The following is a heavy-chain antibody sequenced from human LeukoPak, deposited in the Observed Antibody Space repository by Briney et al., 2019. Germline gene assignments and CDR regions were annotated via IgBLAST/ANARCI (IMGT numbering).Heavy chain of an antibody. Sequence: GGSLRLSCAASGPTFSTSSMHWVRQAPGKGLEWVSYISRSSSTIYYADSVKGRFTISRDNAKNSLYLQMNSLRDEDTAVYYCARGYCSGGSRYSDYWGQGTLVTVSS. CDR2: ISRSSSTI. CDR1: GPTFSTSS. CDR3: ARGYCSGGSRYSDY. V-gene: IGHV3-48*02. D-gene: IGHD2-15*01. J-gene: IGHJ4*02.